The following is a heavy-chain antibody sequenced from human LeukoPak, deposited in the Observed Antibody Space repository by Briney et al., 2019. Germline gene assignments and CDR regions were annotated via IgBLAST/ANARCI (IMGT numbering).Heavy chain of an antibody. CDR3: ARVIPHPLYYYGDAFDI. CDR2: IYHSGST. V-gene: IGHV4-30-2*01. Sequence: PSETLSLTCAVFGGSISSGGYSWSWIRQPPGKGLEWIGYIYHSGSTYYNPSLKSRVTISVDRSKNQFSLKLSSVTAADTAVYYCARVIPHPLYYYGDAFDIWGQGTMVTVSS. D-gene: IGHD3-10*01. J-gene: IGHJ3*02. CDR1: GGSISSGGYS.